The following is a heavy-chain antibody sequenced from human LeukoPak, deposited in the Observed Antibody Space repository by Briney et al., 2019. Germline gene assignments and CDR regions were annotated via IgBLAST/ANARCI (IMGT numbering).Heavy chain of an antibody. CDR1: GFTFSGTF. CDR2: ISYDGSNK. CDR3: AKDEGYSSGWPEFFDY. D-gene: IGHD6-19*01. Sequence: PGGSLRLSCMASGFTFSGTFMDWVRQAPGKGLEWVAVISYDGSNKYYADSVKGRFTISRDNSKNTLYLQMSSLRAEDTAVYYCAKDEGYSSGWPEFFDYWGQGTLVTVSS. V-gene: IGHV3-30*18. J-gene: IGHJ4*02.